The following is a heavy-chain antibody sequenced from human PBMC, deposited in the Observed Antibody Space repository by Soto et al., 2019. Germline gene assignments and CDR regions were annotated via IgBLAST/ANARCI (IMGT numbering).Heavy chain of an antibody. Sequence: SGPTLVNPTQTLTLTCTFSGFSLSTSGLGVGWIRQPPGKALEWLALIYWDDDKRYSPSLKSRLTITKDTSKNQVVLTMTNMDPVDTATYYCARAYCSSTSCYVGLGVWFDPWGQ. CDR3: ARAYCSSTSCYVGLGVWFDP. V-gene: IGHV2-5*02. D-gene: IGHD2-2*01. CDR2: IYWDDDK. J-gene: IGHJ5*02. CDR1: GFSLSTSGLG.